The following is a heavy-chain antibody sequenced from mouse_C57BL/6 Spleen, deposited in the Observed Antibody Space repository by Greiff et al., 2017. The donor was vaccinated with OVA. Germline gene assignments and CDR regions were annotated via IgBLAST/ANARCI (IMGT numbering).Heavy chain of an antibody. J-gene: IGHJ1*03. CDR2: ISSGSSTI. V-gene: IGHV5-17*01. CDR1: GFTFSDYG. CDR3: ARGTTGWYFDV. Sequence: EVKLMESGGGLVKPGGSLKLSCAASGFTFSDYGMHWVRQAPEKGLEWVAYISSGSSTIYYADTVKGRFTISRDNAKNTLFLQMTSLRSEDTAMYYCARGTTGWYFDVWGTGTTVTVSS. D-gene: IGHD1-1*01.